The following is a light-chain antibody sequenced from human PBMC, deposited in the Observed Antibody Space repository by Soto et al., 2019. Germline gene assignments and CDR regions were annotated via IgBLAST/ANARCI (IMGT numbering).Light chain of an antibody. V-gene: IGKV4-1*01. J-gene: IGKJ1*01. CDR1: QSVVYTSNNKNY. CDR3: QQYYRTPFT. Sequence: DIVMTQSPDSLAVSLGERATINCKSSQSVVYTSNNKNYLSWYQQKPGQSPKLLIYWASTRESGVPDRFSGSGSGTDFTLTINSLQAEDVAVYYCQQYYRTPFTCGQGTKVEIK. CDR2: WAS.